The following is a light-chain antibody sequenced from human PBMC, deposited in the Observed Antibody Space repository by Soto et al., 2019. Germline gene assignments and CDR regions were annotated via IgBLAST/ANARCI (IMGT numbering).Light chain of an antibody. V-gene: IGKV1-5*01. Sequence: DIELTQSPSSLSATVADRVTITCRASQSITARLAWYQQKPGKPPKLLIYDASILERGVPSRFSGSGSGTEFTLTISSLQPDDFATYYCQQYNSFSLTVGGGTKVDIK. J-gene: IGKJ4*01. CDR3: QQYNSFSLT. CDR1: QSITAR. CDR2: DAS.